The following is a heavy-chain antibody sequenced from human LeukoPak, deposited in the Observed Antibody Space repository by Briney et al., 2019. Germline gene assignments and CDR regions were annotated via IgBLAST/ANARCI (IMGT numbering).Heavy chain of an antibody. CDR1: GFTFSSYA. D-gene: IGHD2-2*01. Sequence: GGSLRLSCAASGFTFSSYAMSWVRQPPGKGLKWVSVISGGAFTIYYADSVKGRFTISRDNSKNTLYLQMNSLRAEDTAVYYCARDSVPAAMTYYYYGMDVWGQGTTVTVSS. CDR2: ISGGAFTI. V-gene: IGHV3-23*01. CDR3: ARDSVPAAMTYYYYGMDV. J-gene: IGHJ6*02.